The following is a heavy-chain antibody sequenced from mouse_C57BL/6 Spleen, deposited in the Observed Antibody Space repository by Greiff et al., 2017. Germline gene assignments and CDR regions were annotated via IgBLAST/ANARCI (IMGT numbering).Heavy chain of an antibody. J-gene: IGHJ3*01. CDR1: GYSITSGYY. CDR2: ISYDGSN. V-gene: IGHV3-6*01. D-gene: IGHD2-3*01. CDR3: ARGGWLHWFAY. Sequence: VQLKESGPGLVKPSQSLSLTCSVTGYSITSGYYWNWIRQFPGNKLEWMGYISYDGSNNYNPSLKNRISITRDTSKNQFFLKLNSVTTEDTATYYCARGGWLHWFAYWGQGTLVTVSA.